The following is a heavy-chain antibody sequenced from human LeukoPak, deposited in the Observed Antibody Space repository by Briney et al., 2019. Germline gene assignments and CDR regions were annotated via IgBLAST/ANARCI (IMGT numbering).Heavy chain of an antibody. CDR2: IYTTGST. CDR3: ARLGYCSGGNCYPRLYYFDH. CDR1: GGSFSGYY. V-gene: IGHV4-59*10. D-gene: IGHD2-15*01. J-gene: IGHJ4*02. Sequence: PSETLSLTCAVYGGSFSGYYWSWIRQPAGKGLEWIGRIYTTGSTDYNPSLKSRVTISVDTSKNQFSLRLNSVTAADTAMYFCARLGYCSGGNCYPRLYYFDHWGQGTLVTVSS.